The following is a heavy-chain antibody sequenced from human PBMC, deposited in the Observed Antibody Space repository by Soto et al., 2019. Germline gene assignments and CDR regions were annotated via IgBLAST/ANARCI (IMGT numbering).Heavy chain of an antibody. J-gene: IGHJ4*02. V-gene: IGHV1-18*01. CDR2: ISGYNGDT. CDR1: GYTFISYG. CDR3: ARGDSLCSGNKCYLDSLDY. Sequence: QVQLVQSGAEVKEPGASVNVSCQASGYTFISYGVNWVRQAPGQGLEWMGWISGYNGDTNFAQKLQGRVTMTTDTSTTTAYMELRSLKSDDTAVYYCARGDSLCSGNKCYLDSLDYWGQGTPVIVSS. D-gene: IGHD2-15*01.